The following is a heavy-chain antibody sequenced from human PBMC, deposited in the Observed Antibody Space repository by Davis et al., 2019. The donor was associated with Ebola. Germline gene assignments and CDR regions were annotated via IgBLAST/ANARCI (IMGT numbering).Heavy chain of an antibody. V-gene: IGHV3-7*01. CDR3: ARVDSGGSPDY. CDR2: INNDGSLK. D-gene: IGHD2-15*01. CDR1: GFTFSSYW. Sequence: GESLKISCAASGFTFSSYWMSWVRQAPGKGLEWVANINNDGSLKYHVDSVKGRFTTSRDNPKNSLYLQMNSLRAEDTAVYYCARVDSGGSPDYWGQGTLVTVSS. J-gene: IGHJ4*02.